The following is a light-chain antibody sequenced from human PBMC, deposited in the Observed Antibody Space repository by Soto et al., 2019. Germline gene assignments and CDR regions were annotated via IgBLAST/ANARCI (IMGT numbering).Light chain of an antibody. CDR2: GAS. V-gene: IGKV3-20*01. CDR3: QQYGSSPLT. CDR1: QSVSSSY. J-gene: IGKJ4*01. Sequence: EIVLKQSPGTLSLSPGERATLSCRASQSVSSSYLAWYQQKPGQAPRLLIYGASSRATGIPDRFSGSGSGRDFTLTISRLEPEDFAVYYCQQYGSSPLTFGGGTKVEIK.